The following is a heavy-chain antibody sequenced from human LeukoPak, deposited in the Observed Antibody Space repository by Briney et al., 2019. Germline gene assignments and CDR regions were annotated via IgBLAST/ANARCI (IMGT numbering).Heavy chain of an antibody. CDR1: GGSISSYY. Sequence: PSETLSLTCTVSGGSISSYYWSWIRQPAGKGLAWIGRIYTSGSTNYNPSLKSRVTMSVDTSKNQFSLKLSSVTAADTAVYYCARAKNLRGFYYFDYWGQGTLVTVSS. CDR2: IYTSGST. CDR3: ARAKNLRGFYYFDY. J-gene: IGHJ4*02. V-gene: IGHV4-4*07. D-gene: IGHD3-10*01.